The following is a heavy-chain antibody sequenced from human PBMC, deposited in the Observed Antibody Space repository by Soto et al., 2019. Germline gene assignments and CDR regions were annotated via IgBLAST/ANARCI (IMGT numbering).Heavy chain of an antibody. D-gene: IGHD4-17*01. J-gene: IGHJ6*02. Sequence: EMQPVQSGAEVKKSGESLKISCVGSGFSFSRYTVGWVRQVPGKGLEWMGVIHPGDSDTIYSPSFQGQVTISADKSISTAYLQWSSLKASDTAMYYCTLSYGDSYYYYYGMDVWGQGTTVTVSS. CDR1: GFSFSRYT. CDR3: TLSYGDSYYYYYGMDV. CDR2: IHPGDSDT. V-gene: IGHV5-51*01.